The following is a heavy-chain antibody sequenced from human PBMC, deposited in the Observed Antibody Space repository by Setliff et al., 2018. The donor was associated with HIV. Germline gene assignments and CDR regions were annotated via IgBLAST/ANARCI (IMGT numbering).Heavy chain of an antibody. D-gene: IGHD7-27*01. CDR1: GASISSGGYY. Sequence: SETLSLTCTVSGASISSGGYYWNWIRQLPGKGLEWIGYILDSGSTCYNPSLRGRLSMSIDASANQFSVELTSATAADTALYFCARVPNWGSAPFAYDVWGLGTMVTVSS. J-gene: IGHJ3*01. CDR2: ILDSGST. V-gene: IGHV4-31*03. CDR3: ARVPNWGSAPFAYDV.